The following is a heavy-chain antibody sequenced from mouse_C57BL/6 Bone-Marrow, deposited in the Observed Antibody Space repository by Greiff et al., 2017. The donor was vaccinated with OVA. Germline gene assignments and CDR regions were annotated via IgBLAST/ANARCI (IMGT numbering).Heavy chain of an antibody. CDR3: AREGSKNYFDY. J-gene: IGHJ2*01. Sequence: QVQLQQPGAELVKPGASVKVSCKASGYTFTSYWMHWVKQRPGQGLEWIGRIHPSDSDTNYNQKFKGKATLTVDKSSSTAYMELRSLTSEDSAVYYCAREGSKNYFDYWGQGTTLTVSS. CDR2: IHPSDSDT. CDR1: GYTFTSYW. V-gene: IGHV1-74*01. D-gene: IGHD2-5*01.